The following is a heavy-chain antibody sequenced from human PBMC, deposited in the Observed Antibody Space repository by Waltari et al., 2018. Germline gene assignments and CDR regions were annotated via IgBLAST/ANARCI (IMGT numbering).Heavy chain of an antibody. J-gene: IGHJ4*02. D-gene: IGHD2-15*01. CDR3: ASDRPYCSGGSCYSY. CDR2: IYYRGGT. CDR1: GGSISSSSYY. Sequence: QLQLQESGPGLVKPSETLSLTCTVSGGSISSSSYYWGWYRQPPGKGLEGIGGIYYRGGTHNNPPLTRRVPISVDTSKNQFSLKLSSVTAADTAVYYCASDRPYCSGGSCYSYWGQGTLVTVSS. V-gene: IGHV4-39*01.